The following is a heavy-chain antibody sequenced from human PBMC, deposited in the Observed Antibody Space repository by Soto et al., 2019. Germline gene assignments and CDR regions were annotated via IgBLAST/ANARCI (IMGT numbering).Heavy chain of an antibody. J-gene: IGHJ6*02. Sequence: HLGGSLRLSCTASGFIFSNYGMHWVRQAPGKGLEWVAVISHDGRNENYADSVKGRFTISRDSFKKTLYLQMNSLRAEDTAVYYCAKEPGSISGIGKMNLSDYYGMDVWGQGTTVTVSS. D-gene: IGHD1-20*01. CDR1: GFIFSNYG. CDR3: AKEPGSISGIGKMNLSDYYGMDV. CDR2: ISHDGRNE. V-gene: IGHV3-30*18.